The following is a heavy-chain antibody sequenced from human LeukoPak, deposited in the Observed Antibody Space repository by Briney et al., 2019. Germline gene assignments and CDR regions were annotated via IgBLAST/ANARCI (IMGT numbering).Heavy chain of an antibody. V-gene: IGHV4-4*07. J-gene: IGHJ5*02. CDR3: ASRAYYYDSSGYSEFDP. CDR1: GGSISSYY. Sequence: SETLSLTCTVSGGSISSYYWSWIRQPAGKGLEWIGRIYTSGSTNYNPSLKSRVTMSVDTSKNQFSLKLSSVTAADTAVYYCASRAYYYDSSGYSEFDPWGQGTLVTVSS. D-gene: IGHD3-22*01. CDR2: IYTSGST.